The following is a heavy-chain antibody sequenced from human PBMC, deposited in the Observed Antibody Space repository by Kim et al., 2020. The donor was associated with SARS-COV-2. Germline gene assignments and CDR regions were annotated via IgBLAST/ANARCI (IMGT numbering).Heavy chain of an antibody. Sequence: SETLSLTCAVYGGSFSGYYWSWIRQPPGKGLEWIGEINHSGSTNYNPSLKSRVTISVDTSKNQFSLKLSTVTAADTAVYYCAREVSPYYYDSSGYDYWGQGTLVTVSS. CDR3: AREVSPYYYDSSGYDY. CDR2: INHSGST. V-gene: IGHV4-34*01. CDR1: GGSFSGYY. D-gene: IGHD3-22*01. J-gene: IGHJ4*02.